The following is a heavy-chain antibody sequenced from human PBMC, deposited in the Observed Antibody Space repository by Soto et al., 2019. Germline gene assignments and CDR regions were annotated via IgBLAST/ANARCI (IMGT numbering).Heavy chain of an antibody. J-gene: IGHJ4*02. CDR2: ISGSGGST. V-gene: IGHV3-23*01. D-gene: IGHD6-19*01. Sequence: GGSLRLSCAASGFTFSSYAMSWVRQAPGKGLEWVSAISGSGGSTYYADSVKGRFTISRDNSKNTLYLQMNSLRAEDTAVYYCETTAPVAGTVYYFDYWGQGTLVTVSS. CDR1: GFTFSSYA. CDR3: ETTAPVAGTVYYFDY.